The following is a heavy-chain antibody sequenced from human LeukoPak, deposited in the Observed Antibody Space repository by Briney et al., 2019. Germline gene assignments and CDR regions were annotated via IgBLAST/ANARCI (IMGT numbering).Heavy chain of an antibody. CDR1: GFTFSNYY. CDR2: IYYSGST. D-gene: IGHD3-10*01. J-gene: IGHJ4*02. Sequence: KSGGSLRLSCAASGFTFSNYYMSWIRQPPGKGLEWIGYIYYSGSTNYNPSLKSRVTISEDTSKNQFSLKLSSVTAADTAVYYCARHSGDYRYFDHWGQGTLVTVSS. CDR3: ARHSGDYRYFDH. V-gene: IGHV4-59*08.